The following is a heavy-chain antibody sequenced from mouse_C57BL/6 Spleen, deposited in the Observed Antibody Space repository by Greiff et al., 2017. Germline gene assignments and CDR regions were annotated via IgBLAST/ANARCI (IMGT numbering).Heavy chain of an antibody. V-gene: IGHV1-15*01. D-gene: IGHD1-1*01. J-gene: IGHJ4*01. CDR1: GYTFTDYE. Sequence: VQLVESGAELVRPGASVTLSCKASGYTFTDYEMHWVKQTPVHGLEWIGAIDPETGGTAYNQKFKGKAILTADKSSSTAYMELRSLTSEDSAVYYCTYYGSDAMDYWGQGTSVTVSS. CDR3: TYYGSDAMDY. CDR2: IDPETGGT.